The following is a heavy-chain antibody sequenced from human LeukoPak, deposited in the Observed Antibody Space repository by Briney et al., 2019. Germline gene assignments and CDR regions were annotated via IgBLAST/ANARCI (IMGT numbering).Heavy chain of an antibody. Sequence: SETLSLTCTVSGGSISGYYWSWIRQPPGKGLEWIGEINHSGSTNYNPSLKSRVTISVDTSKNQFSLKLSSVTAADTAVYYCARDYYDSSGLIDYWGQGTLVTVSS. CDR3: ARDYYDSSGLIDY. V-gene: IGHV4-34*01. CDR1: GGSISGYY. CDR2: INHSGST. D-gene: IGHD3-22*01. J-gene: IGHJ4*02.